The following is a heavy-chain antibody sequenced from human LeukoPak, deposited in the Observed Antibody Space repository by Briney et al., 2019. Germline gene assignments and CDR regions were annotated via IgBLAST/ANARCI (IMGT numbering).Heavy chain of an antibody. CDR3: AKKGGFGDTYYYYYMDV. CDR1: GFTFSTYA. CDR2: ISVSGTST. Sequence: GGSLRLSCAASGFTFSTYAMSWVRQAPGKGLEWVSGISVSGTSTYYADSVKGRITISRDNSRNTLYLQMNTLRAEDTAVYYCAKKGGFGDTYYYYYMDVWGKGTTVTVSS. J-gene: IGHJ6*03. V-gene: IGHV3-23*01. D-gene: IGHD3-10*01.